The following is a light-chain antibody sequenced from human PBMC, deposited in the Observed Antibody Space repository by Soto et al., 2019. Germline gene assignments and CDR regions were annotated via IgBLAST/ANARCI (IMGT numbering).Light chain of an antibody. CDR3: SSYSSSNTLV. CDR1: SSDVGSYNR. Sequence: QSVLTQPPSVSGSPGQSVTISCTGTSSDVGSYNRVSWYQQPPGTAPKLMIYEVSNRPSGVPDRFSGSKSGNTASLTISGLQAEDEAGYYCSSYSSSNTLVFGTGTKVTVL. J-gene: IGLJ1*01. V-gene: IGLV2-18*02. CDR2: EVS.